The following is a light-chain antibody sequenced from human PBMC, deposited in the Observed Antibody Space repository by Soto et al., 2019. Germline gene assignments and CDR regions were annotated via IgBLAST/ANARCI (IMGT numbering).Light chain of an antibody. CDR2: EVS. CDR1: SSDVGGYTY. Sequence: QSVLTQPASVSGSPGQSITISCTGTSSDVGGYTYVSWYQQHPGKAPKLMIYEVSNRPSGVSNRFSGSKSGNTASLTISGRQAEDEADYYCSSYTSSSTPVFGGGTQLTVL. V-gene: IGLV2-14*01. CDR3: SSYTSSSTPV. J-gene: IGLJ2*01.